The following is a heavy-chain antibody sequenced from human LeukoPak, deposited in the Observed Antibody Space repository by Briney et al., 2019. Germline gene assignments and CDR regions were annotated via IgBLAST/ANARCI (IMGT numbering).Heavy chain of an antibody. Sequence: SETLSLTCTVSGGSIRSSSYNWGWIRQPPGKGLEWIGRIHYTGTTFYNPSLKSRVTISVDTSKNQFSLKLSSVTAADTAVYYCASLYPLVPNTIDYWGQGTLVTVSS. CDR1: GGSIRSSSYN. D-gene: IGHD6-13*01. CDR2: IHYTGTT. V-gene: IGHV4-39*07. CDR3: ASLYPLVPNTIDY. J-gene: IGHJ4*02.